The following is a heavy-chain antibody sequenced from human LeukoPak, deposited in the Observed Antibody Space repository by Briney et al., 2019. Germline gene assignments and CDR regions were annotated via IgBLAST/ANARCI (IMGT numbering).Heavy chain of an antibody. CDR3: ARGSRYCTNGVCYLERYYYYGMDV. CDR2: INHSGST. V-gene: IGHV4-34*01. J-gene: IGHJ6*02. D-gene: IGHD2-8*01. CDR1: GGSFSGYY. Sequence: SETLTLTCAVYGGSFSGYYWSWIRQPPGKGLEWIGEINHSGSTNYNPSLKSRVTISVDTSKNQFSLKLSSVTAADTAVYYCARGSRYCTNGVCYLERYYYYGMDVWGQGTTVTVSS.